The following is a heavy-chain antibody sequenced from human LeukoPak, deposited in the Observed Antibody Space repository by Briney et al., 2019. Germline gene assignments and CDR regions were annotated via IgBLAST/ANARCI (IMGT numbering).Heavy chain of an antibody. CDR3: ARIFRYQMVDYYALDV. Sequence: GGSLRLSCAASGFTFSSYWMHWVRQAPGKGLVWVSRINNDGSGTNYADSVKGRFTISRDNAKNTLYLQMNSLRAEDTAVYYCARIFRYQMVDYYALDVWGQGTTVTVSS. CDR1: GFTFSSYW. J-gene: IGHJ6*02. CDR2: INNDGSGT. D-gene: IGHD2-2*01. V-gene: IGHV3-74*01.